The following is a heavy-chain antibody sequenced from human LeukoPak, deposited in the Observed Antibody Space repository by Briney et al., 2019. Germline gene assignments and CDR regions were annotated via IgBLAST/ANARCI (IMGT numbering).Heavy chain of an antibody. J-gene: IGHJ3*01. V-gene: IGHV4-61*02. CDR3: ATDPGDAFDV. CDR2: IYTSGST. CDR1: GGSISSGSYY. Sequence: SQTLSLTCTVSGGSISSGSYYWSWIRQPAGKGLEWIGRIYTSGSTNYIPSLKSRVTISVDTFKNQFSLKLSSVTAADTAVYYCATDPGDAFDVWGQGTMVTVSS.